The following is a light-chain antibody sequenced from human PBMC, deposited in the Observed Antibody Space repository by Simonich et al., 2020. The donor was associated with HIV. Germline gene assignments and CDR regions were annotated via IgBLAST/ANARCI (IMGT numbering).Light chain of an antibody. CDR3: QQLNSYPRALT. CDR2: KAS. CDR1: QSIDIW. Sequence: DIQMTQSPSTLSASVGDRVTITCRASQSIDIWLAWYQQKPGKAPKLLIYKASSLESGVPSRFSGSGSGTEFTLTISSLQPDDFATYYCQQLNSYPRALTFGGGTKVEIK. J-gene: IGKJ4*01. V-gene: IGKV1-5*03.